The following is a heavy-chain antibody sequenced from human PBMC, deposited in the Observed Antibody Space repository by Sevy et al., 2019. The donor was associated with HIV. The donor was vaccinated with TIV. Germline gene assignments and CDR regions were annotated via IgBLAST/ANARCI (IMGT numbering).Heavy chain of an antibody. Sequence: SETLSLTCAVSGGPISTSSFYWGWIRQPPGKGLEWIGTMSYGGSTYYNPSLKSRVTISVDTSKNQFSLKLSSVTAAETAVYYCAKGYTYGPNPALGYWGQGTLVTVSS. CDR2: MSYGGST. V-gene: IGHV4-39*01. CDR1: GGPISTSSFY. D-gene: IGHD5-18*01. J-gene: IGHJ4*02. CDR3: AKGYTYGPNPALGY.